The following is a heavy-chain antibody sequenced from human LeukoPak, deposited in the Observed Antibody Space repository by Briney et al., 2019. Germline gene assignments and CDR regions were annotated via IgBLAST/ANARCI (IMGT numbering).Heavy chain of an antibody. D-gene: IGHD2/OR15-2a*01. CDR1: GGTFSSYA. V-gene: IGHV1-69*04. CDR3: ARVIGLVDY. CDR2: IIPILGIA. J-gene: IGHJ4*02. Sequence: SVKVSCKASGGTFSSYAISWVRQALGQGLEWMGRIIPILGIANYAQKFQGRVTITADKSTSTAYMELSSLRSEDTAVYYCARVIGLVDYWGQGTLVTVSS.